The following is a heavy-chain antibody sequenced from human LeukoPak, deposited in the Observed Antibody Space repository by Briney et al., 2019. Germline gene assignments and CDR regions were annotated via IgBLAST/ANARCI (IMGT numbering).Heavy chain of an antibody. J-gene: IGHJ6*03. D-gene: IGHD2-15*01. CDR2: IYYSGST. V-gene: IGHV4-59*08. CDR1: GGSISSYH. CDR3: ARRDGYCSGGTCGYFYMDV. Sequence: SETLSLTCTVSGGSISSYHWSWIRQPPGKGLEWLGYIYYSGSTNYNPSLKSRVTISVDTSKSQFSLKLTSVTAADTAVYYWARRDGYCSGGTCGYFYMDVWGKGTTVTVSS.